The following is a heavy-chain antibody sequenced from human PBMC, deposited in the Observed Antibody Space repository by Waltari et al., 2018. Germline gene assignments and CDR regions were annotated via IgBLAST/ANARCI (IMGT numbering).Heavy chain of an antibody. D-gene: IGHD3-3*01. CDR1: GFTFSSYS. CDR3: ARPGEITIFGVEYYYYGMDV. J-gene: IGHJ6*02. CDR2: ISSSSSYI. Sequence: EVQLVESGGGLVKPGGSLGLSGAASGFTFSSYSMNWVRQAPGKGLEWVSSISSSSSYIYYADSVKGRFTIARDNAKNSLYLQMNSLRAEDTAVYYCARPGEITIFGVEYYYYGMDVWGQGTTVTVSS. V-gene: IGHV3-21*01.